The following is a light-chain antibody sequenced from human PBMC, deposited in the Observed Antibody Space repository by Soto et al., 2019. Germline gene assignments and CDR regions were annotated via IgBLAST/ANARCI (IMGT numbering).Light chain of an antibody. V-gene: IGKV3-20*01. CDR3: QQYGRSLWT. CDR1: QSVSGSY. CDR2: GAS. J-gene: IGKJ1*01. Sequence: EIVLTQSPGTLSLSPGERATLSCRASQSVSGSYLAWYQQKPGQAPRLLISGASSRATGIPDRFSGSGSGTDITLTISRLEPEDFAVYYCQQYGRSLWTFGQGTKVEIK.